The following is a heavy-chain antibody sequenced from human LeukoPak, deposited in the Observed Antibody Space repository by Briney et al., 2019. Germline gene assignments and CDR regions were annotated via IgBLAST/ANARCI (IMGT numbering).Heavy chain of an antibody. D-gene: IGHD1-1*01. CDR2: ISSDGKRT. Sequence: GGSLRLSCADSGFTFSNYWMHWVRQAPGKGLVWVSHISSDGKRTTYADSVKGRFTISRDNSKNTLCLQMNSLRVEDTAVYYCARDPGPYGDYMDVWGKGTTVTVSS. V-gene: IGHV3-74*01. CDR3: ARDPGPYGDYMDV. J-gene: IGHJ6*03. CDR1: GFTFSNYW.